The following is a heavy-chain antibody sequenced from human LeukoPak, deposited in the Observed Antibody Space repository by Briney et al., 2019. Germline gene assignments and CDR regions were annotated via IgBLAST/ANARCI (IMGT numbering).Heavy chain of an antibody. D-gene: IGHD6-13*01. V-gene: IGHV3-23*01. Sequence: GGSLGLSCAASGFDLSTYAMTWVRQAPAKGLEWVSSIRIGGGGTYYAGSVKGRFTISRDNSENTLHLQMNNLRVGDTAKYFCARCMVLSQGWCNWFDPWGQGTLVTVSS. J-gene: IGHJ5*02. CDR1: GFDLSTYA. CDR2: IRIGGGGT. CDR3: ARCMVLSQGWCNWFDP.